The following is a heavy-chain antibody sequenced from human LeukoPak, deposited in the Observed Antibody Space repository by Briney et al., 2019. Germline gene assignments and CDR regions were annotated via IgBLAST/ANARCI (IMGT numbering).Heavy chain of an antibody. Sequence: ASEKVSCKASGYTFTGYYMHWVRQAPGQGLEWMGWINPNSGGTNYAQKFQGRVTMTRDTSISTAYMELSRLRSDDTAVYYCARAHDYINYYYYYMDVWGKGTTVTVSS. V-gene: IGHV1-2*02. CDR3: ARAHDYINYYYYYMDV. J-gene: IGHJ6*03. D-gene: IGHD4/OR15-4a*01. CDR2: INPNSGGT. CDR1: GYTFTGYY.